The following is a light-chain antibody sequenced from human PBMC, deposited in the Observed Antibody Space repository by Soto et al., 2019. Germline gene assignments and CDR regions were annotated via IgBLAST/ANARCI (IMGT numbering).Light chain of an antibody. J-gene: IGKJ4*01. V-gene: IGKV3-20*01. CDR2: GAS. CDR1: QSVSSSY. CDR3: QQYGRSH. Sequence: EIGLTQSPGTLSSSPGETATLSCRASQSVSSSYLAWYQQKPGQAPRLLIFGASSMATGIPDRFSGSGSGKDFTLTISRLEPEDFAVYYYQQYGRSHFGGGTKVEIK.